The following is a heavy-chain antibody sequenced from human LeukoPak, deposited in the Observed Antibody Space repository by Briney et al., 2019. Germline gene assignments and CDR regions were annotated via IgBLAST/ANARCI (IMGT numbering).Heavy chain of an antibody. Sequence: KPSETLSLTCTVSGGSISSTSYYWGWIRQPPGKGLEWIGTIYYSGSSYYNPSLKSRVTLSMDTSKNQFSLKVSSVTATDTAVYYCARHGMKYSSSSGLALDYWGQGTLVTVSS. CDR3: ARHGMKYSSSSGLALDY. CDR2: IYYSGSS. CDR1: GGSISSTSYY. J-gene: IGHJ4*02. D-gene: IGHD6-6*01. V-gene: IGHV4-39*01.